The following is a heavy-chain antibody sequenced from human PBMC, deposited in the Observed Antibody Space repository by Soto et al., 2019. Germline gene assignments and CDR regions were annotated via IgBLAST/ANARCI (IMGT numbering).Heavy chain of an antibody. V-gene: IGHV3-48*02. CDR2: ISSSSSTT. J-gene: IGHJ4*02. D-gene: IGHD3-22*01. CDR1: GFIFSSHS. Sequence: GGSLRLSCAASGFIFSSHSMNWVRQAPAKGLEWVSYISSSSSTTYYADSVKGRFTISRDNAKNALYLQMNSLRDEDTAVYYCARGEEYYYDSSGYFDYWGQGTLVT. CDR3: ARGEEYYYDSSGYFDY.